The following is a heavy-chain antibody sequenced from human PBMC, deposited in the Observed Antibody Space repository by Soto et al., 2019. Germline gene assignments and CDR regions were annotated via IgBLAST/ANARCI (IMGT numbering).Heavy chain of an antibody. CDR2: IRSKANSYAT. J-gene: IGHJ6*03. V-gene: IGHV3-73*01. D-gene: IGHD2-15*01. CDR3: TRGAQGGGYYYYYYMDV. CDR1: GFTFSGSA. Sequence: GGSLRLSCAASGFTFSGSAMHWVRQASGKGLEWVGRIRSKANSYATAYAASVKGRFTISRDDSKNTAYLQMNSLKTEDTAVYYCTRGAQGGGYYYYYYMDVWGKGTTVTVSS.